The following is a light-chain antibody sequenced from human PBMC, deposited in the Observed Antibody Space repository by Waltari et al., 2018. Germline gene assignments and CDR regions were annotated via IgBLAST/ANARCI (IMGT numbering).Light chain of an antibody. CDR2: GNN. CDR1: SSNIGASYA. Sequence: QSELTQPPSVSGAPGQRVTISFTGTSSNIGASYAKWYRQIPGEAPKLLMHGNNNRPSGFPDRFSGSKSGTSASLVITGLQAEDEADYYCQTHDTALGGLYVFGSGTKVIVL. CDR3: QTHDTALGGLYV. J-gene: IGLJ1*01. V-gene: IGLV1-40*01.